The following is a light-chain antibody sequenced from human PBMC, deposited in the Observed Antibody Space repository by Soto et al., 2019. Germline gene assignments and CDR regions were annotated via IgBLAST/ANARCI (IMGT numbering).Light chain of an antibody. CDR1: QIISTY. J-gene: IGKJ1*01. V-gene: IGKV1-39*01. Sequence: DIQMTQSPSSLSASVGDRFTITCRASQIISTYLNWYQRRAGLAPRLLIYAASSLQSGAPPRFSGSGSGTDFTLTISSLQPEDFATYFCQQTYSAPPTFGQGTKVDIK. CDR2: AAS. CDR3: QQTYSAPPT.